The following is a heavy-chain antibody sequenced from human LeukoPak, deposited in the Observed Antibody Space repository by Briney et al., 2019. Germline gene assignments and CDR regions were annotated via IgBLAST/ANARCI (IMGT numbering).Heavy chain of an antibody. Sequence: ASVKVSCKASGYTFTNYYMHWVREAPGQGLEWMGIINPSGGSTSYAQKFQERVTMTRDTSTSTVYMELSSLRSEDTAVYYRARGQPVGGTRDPFDYWGQGTLVTVSS. CDR3: ARGQPVGGTRDPFDY. CDR1: GYTFTNYY. CDR2: INPSGGST. V-gene: IGHV1-46*01. D-gene: IGHD6-19*01. J-gene: IGHJ4*02.